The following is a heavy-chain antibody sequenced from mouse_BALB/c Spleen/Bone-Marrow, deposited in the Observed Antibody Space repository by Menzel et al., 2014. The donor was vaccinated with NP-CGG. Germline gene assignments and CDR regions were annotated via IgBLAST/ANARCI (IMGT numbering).Heavy chain of an antibody. CDR2: INPYNDGT. Sequence: VQLKESGPELVKPGASVKMSCKASGYTFTAYVMHWVKQKPGQGLEWIGYINPYNDGTNYIEKFKGKATLTSDIPSSTAYMELSSLTSEDSAVYYCAREGWLLRFDYWGPGTTLTVSS. CDR3: AREGWLLRFDY. V-gene: IGHV1-14*01. J-gene: IGHJ2*01. CDR1: GYTFTAYV. D-gene: IGHD2-3*01.